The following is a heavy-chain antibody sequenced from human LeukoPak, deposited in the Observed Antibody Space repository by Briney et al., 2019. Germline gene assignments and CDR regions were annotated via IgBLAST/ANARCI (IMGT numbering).Heavy chain of an antibody. J-gene: IGHJ6*02. CDR1: GGSISSGGHY. CDR2: INYSGST. D-gene: IGHD3-3*01. Sequence: PSQTLSLTCTVSGGSISSGGHYWSWIRQHPGKGLEWIGYINYSGSTYYNPSLKSRVTISVDTSQNQFPLKLSSVTAADTAVYYCARDEAIFGAGYYYGMDVWGQGTTVTVSS. V-gene: IGHV4-31*03. CDR3: ARDEAIFGAGYYYGMDV.